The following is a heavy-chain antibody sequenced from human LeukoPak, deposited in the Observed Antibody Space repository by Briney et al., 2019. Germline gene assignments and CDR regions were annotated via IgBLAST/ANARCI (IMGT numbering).Heavy chain of an antibody. CDR2: IYPGDSDT. J-gene: IGHJ5*02. D-gene: IGHD3/OR15-3a*01. CDR1: GYRFTTYW. V-gene: IGHV5-51*01. CDR3: ARGLSNWFDP. Sequence: GESLKISCQGSGYRFTTYWIAWVRQMPGKGLEWMGIIYPGDSDTRYSPSFQGQVTISADNSISTAYLQWTSLKASDTAMYYCARGLSNWFDPWGQGTLVTVSS.